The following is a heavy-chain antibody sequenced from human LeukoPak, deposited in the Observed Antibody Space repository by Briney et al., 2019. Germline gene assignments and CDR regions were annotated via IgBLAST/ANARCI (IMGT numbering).Heavy chain of an antibody. Sequence: ASVKVSCKASGYTFTGYYMHWVRQAPGQGLEWMGWINPNSGGTNYAQKFQGRVTMTRDTSISTAYMELSRLRSDDTAVYYCARDETLWYYDSSGYYGYWGQGTLATVSS. CDR2: INPNSGGT. V-gene: IGHV1-2*02. CDR3: ARDETLWYYDSSGYYGY. J-gene: IGHJ4*02. D-gene: IGHD3-22*01. CDR1: GYTFTGYY.